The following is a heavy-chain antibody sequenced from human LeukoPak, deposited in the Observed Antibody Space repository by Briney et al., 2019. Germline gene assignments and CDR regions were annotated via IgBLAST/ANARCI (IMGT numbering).Heavy chain of an antibody. Sequence: KPSETLSLTCTVSGGSISSSSYYWGWIRQPPGKGLEWIGSIYYSGSTYYNPSLKSRVTISVDTSKNQFSLKLSSVTAADTAVYYCARVCCDYYGSGSYYNEGGFAFVHYWGQGTLVTVSS. CDR3: ARVCCDYYGSGSYYNEGGFAFVHY. V-gene: IGHV4-39*07. CDR2: IYYSGST. D-gene: IGHD3-10*01. CDR1: GGSISSSSYY. J-gene: IGHJ4*02.